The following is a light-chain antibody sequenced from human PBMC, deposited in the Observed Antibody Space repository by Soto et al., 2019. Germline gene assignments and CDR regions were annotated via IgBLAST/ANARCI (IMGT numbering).Light chain of an antibody. CDR2: DAS. CDR3: QQYSTSLPYT. Sequence: EIVLTQSPGTLSLSPGDRVTLSCRASQSVSSSYLAWYQQKPSQAPRLLIYDASSRATGIPDRFSGSGSGTDFTLTISRLEPEDFGVYYCQQYSTSLPYTFGQGTKLEIK. J-gene: IGKJ2*01. CDR1: QSVSSSY. V-gene: IGKV3-20*01.